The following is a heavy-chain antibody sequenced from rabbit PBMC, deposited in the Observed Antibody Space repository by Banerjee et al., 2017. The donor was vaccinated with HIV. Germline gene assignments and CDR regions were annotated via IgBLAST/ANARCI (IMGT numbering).Heavy chain of an antibody. CDR3: ASDPWNAWNL. Sequence: QEQLVESGGGLVQPEGSLTLTCKASGFTLSSYWMWWVRQAPGKGLEWIACIGAGSSGTTYYASWAKGRFTISKTSSTTVTLQMTSLTAADTATYFCASDPWNAWNLWGPGTLVTVS. CDR2: IGAGSSGTT. J-gene: IGHJ4*01. D-gene: IGHD3-1*01. CDR1: GFTLSSYW. V-gene: IGHV1S45*01.